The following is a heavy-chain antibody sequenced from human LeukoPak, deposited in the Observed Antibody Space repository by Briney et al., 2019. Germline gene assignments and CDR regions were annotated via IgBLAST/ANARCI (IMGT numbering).Heavy chain of an antibody. CDR2: INNSGRT. V-gene: IGHV4-59*08. Sequence: PSETLSLTCTISGASISSYYWSWIRQSPGKGLEWIAYINNSGRTNYNPSLKSRVTISADTSKNQVSLKVGSVTAADTAVYYCARGAGWYDYWGPGTQVTVFS. CDR3: ARGAGWYDY. J-gene: IGHJ4*02. CDR1: GASISSYY. D-gene: IGHD6-19*01.